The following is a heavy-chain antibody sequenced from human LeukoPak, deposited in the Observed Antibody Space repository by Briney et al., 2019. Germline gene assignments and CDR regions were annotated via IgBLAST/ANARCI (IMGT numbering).Heavy chain of an antibody. V-gene: IGHV1-69*05. J-gene: IGHJ6*02. CDR3: ARDRWQQLGLYYYYYGMGV. D-gene: IGHD6-13*01. Sequence: GASVKVSCKASGGTFSSYAISWVRQAPGQGLEWMGGIIPIFGTANYAQKLQGRVTMTTDTSTSTAYMELRSLRSDDTAVYYCARDRWQQLGLYYYYYGMGVWGQGTTVTVSS. CDR1: GGTFSSYA. CDR2: IIPIFGTA.